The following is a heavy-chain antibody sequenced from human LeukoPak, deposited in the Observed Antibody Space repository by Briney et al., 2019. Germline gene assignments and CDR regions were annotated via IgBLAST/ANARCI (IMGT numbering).Heavy chain of an antibody. V-gene: IGHV4-59*01. CDR3: ARGSTAAGIYYFDY. CDR1: GGSISSYY. CDR2: IYYSGNT. J-gene: IGHJ4*02. D-gene: IGHD6-13*01. Sequence: WETLSLTCTVSGGSISSYYWSWIRQPPGKGLEWLGYIYYSGNTNYNPSLKRRVTISVDTSKNQFSLKLSSVTAADTAVYCCARGSTAAGIYYFDYWGQGTLVTVSS.